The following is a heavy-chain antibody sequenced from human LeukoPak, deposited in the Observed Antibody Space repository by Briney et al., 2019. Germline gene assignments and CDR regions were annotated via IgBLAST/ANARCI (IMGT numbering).Heavy chain of an antibody. CDR1: RYSTSSAYY. V-gene: IGHV4-38-2*01. Sequence: PETLSVTRVHPRYSTSSAYYWGWIRKLPGKGLEWIRIIYQSGSTYYNPSLKSRVTISVDTSKNQFSLKLSSVTAADTAVYYCARVGIAAAGTLSPYYGMDVWGKGTTVTVSS. D-gene: IGHD6-13*01. J-gene: IGHJ6*04. CDR3: ARVGIAAAGTLSPYYGMDV. CDR2: IYQSGST.